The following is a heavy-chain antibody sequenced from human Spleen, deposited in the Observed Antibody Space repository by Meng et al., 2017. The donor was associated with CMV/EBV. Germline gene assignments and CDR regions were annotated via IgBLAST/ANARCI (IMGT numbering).Heavy chain of an antibody. D-gene: IGHD3-22*01. J-gene: IGHJ4*02. CDR3: ARRRGLYYYDSSGYYFDY. CDR2: IYYSGNT. V-gene: IGHV4-38-2*02. Sequence: SETLSLTCTVSGYSISSGYYWGWIRQPPGKGLEWIGSIYYSGNTYYNPSLKSRVTISVDTSKNQFSLKLSSVTAADTAVYYCARRRGLYYYDSSGYYFDYWGQGTLVTVSS. CDR1: GYSISSGYY.